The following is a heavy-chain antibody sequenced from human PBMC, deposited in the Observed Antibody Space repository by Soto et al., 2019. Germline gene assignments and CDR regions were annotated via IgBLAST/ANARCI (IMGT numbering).Heavy chain of an antibody. J-gene: IGHJ4*02. CDR3: ARLSYYDSSGLFPIDY. V-gene: IGHV1-18*01. CDR1: GYTFTSYG. D-gene: IGHD3-22*01. Sequence: VKVSCKASGYTFTSYGISWVRQAPGQGLEWMGWISAYNGNTKYAQKLQGRVAMTTDTSTSTAYMELRSLRSDDTAVYYCARLSYYDSSGLFPIDYWGQGTLVTVSS. CDR2: ISAYNGNT.